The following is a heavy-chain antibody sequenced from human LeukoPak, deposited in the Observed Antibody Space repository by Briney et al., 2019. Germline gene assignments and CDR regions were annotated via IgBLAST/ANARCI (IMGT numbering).Heavy chain of an antibody. D-gene: IGHD2-2*01. CDR2: IIPLFGTA. CDR1: GGTFSSHG. J-gene: IGHJ6*04. Sequence: SVNVACQASGGTFSSHGISRLGQAPGQARDWMGGIIPLFGTANYAQKVQGRVTITADESTSTAYMELSSLRSEDTAVYYCARHPIVVVPAGAYYYYYGMDVWGKGTTVTVSS. V-gene: IGHV1-69*13. CDR3: ARHPIVVVPAGAYYYYYGMDV.